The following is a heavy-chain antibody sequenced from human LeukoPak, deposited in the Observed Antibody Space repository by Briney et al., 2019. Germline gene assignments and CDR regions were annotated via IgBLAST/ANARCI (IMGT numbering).Heavy chain of an antibody. CDR2: IYSGGST. V-gene: IGHV3-66*01. J-gene: IGHJ4*02. Sequence: PSETLSLTCTVSGGSISDYSWSWIRQPPGKGLEWVSVIYSGGSTYYADSVKGRFTISRDNSKNTLYLQMNSLRAEDTAVYYCARDRFAYGSGSSPLDYWGQGTLVTVSS. CDR3: ARDRFAYGSGSSPLDY. D-gene: IGHD3-10*01. CDR1: GGSISDYS.